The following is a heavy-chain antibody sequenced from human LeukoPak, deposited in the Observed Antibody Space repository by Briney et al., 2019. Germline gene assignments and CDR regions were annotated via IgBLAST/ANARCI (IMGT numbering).Heavy chain of an antibody. CDR2: ISYDGSNK. CDR1: GFTFSSYA. Sequence: GGSLRLSCAASGFTFSSYAMHRVRQAPGKGLEWVAVISYDGSNKYYADSVKGRFTISRDNSKNTLYLQMNSLRAEDTAVYYCARPPEQWLVLGYFDYWGQGTLVTVSS. D-gene: IGHD6-19*01. CDR3: ARPPEQWLVLGYFDY. J-gene: IGHJ4*02. V-gene: IGHV3-30*04.